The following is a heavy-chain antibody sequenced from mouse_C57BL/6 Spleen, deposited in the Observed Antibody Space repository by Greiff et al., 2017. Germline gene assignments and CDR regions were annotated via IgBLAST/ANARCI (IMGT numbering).Heavy chain of an antibody. Sequence: EVQLQQSGPELVKPGASVKIPCKASGYTFTDYNMDWVKQSHGKSLEWIGDINPNNGGTIYNQKFKGKATLTVDKSSSTAYMELRSLTSEDTAVYYCARWGYRCYSNYGNYAMDYWGQGTSVTVSS. CDR1: GYTFTDYN. D-gene: IGHD2-5*01. J-gene: IGHJ4*01. V-gene: IGHV1-18*01. CDR2: INPNNGGT. CDR3: ARWGYRCYSNYGNYAMDY.